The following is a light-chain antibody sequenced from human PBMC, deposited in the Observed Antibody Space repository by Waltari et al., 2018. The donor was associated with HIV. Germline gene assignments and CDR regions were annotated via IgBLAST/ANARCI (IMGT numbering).Light chain of an antibody. CDR2: RNN. CDR1: SSNIGRNY. J-gene: IGLJ2*01. V-gene: IGLV1-47*01. Sequence: QSVLTQPPSASGIPGPRVTLSSSGSSSNIGRNYSHWYQQPTGTAPKLLIYRNNQRPSGVPDRFSGSKSGTSASLAISGLRSEDEADYYCAAWDDSLSVVVFGGGTKLTVL. CDR3: AAWDDSLSVVV.